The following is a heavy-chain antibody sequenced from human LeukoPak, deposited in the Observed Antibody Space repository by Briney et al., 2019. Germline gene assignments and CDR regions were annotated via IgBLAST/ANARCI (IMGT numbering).Heavy chain of an antibody. CDR3: AKDILSSSWYGTPFDY. CDR1: GFAFSSYA. J-gene: IGHJ4*02. Sequence: GGSLRLSCAASGFAFSSYAMSWVRQAPGKGLEWVSAISGSGGSTYYADSVKGRFTISRDNSKNTLYLQMSSLRAEDTAVYYCAKDILSSSWYGTPFDYWGQGTLVTVSS. V-gene: IGHV3-23*01. CDR2: ISGSGGST. D-gene: IGHD6-13*01.